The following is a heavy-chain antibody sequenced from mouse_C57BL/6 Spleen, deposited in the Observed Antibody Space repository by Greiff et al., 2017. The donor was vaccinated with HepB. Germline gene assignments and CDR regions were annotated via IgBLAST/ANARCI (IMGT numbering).Heavy chain of an antibody. J-gene: IGHJ1*03. Sequence: QVQLKQSGAELVRPGASVTLSCKASGYTFTDYEMHWVKQTPVHGLEWIGAIDPETGGTAYNQKFKGKAILTADKSSSTAYMELRSLTSEDSAVYYCTRGRSLGRSLDVWGTGTTVTVSS. CDR2: IDPETGGT. D-gene: IGHD4-1*01. CDR3: TRGRSLGRSLDV. CDR1: GYTFTDYE. V-gene: IGHV1-15*01.